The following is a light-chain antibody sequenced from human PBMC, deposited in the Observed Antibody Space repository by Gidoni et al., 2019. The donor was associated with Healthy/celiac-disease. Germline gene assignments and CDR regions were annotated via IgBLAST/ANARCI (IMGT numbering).Light chain of an antibody. Sequence: EIVLTQSPGTLSLSPGERATLSCRASQSVSSSYLAWYQQNPGQAPRLLIYGASSRATGIPDRFSGSGSGTDFTLTISRLEPEDFAVYYCQQYGSSPPMYTFXQXTKLXIK. V-gene: IGKV3-20*01. CDR3: QQYGSSPPMYT. CDR2: GAS. CDR1: QSVSSSY. J-gene: IGKJ2*01.